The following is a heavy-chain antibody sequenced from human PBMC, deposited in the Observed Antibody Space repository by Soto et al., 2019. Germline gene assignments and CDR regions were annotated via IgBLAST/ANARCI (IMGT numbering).Heavy chain of an antibody. Sequence: QVQLVQSGAEVKKPGSSVKVSCKASGGTFSSYTISWVRQAPGQGLEWMGRIIPILGIANYTQKFQGRVTITADKSTSTAYMELSSLRSEDTAVYYCASSFLYYCEHLNIDYWGQGTLVTVSS. CDR1: GGTFSSYT. D-gene: IGHD4-17*01. CDR3: ASSFLYYCEHLNIDY. V-gene: IGHV1-69*02. J-gene: IGHJ4*02. CDR2: IIPILGIA.